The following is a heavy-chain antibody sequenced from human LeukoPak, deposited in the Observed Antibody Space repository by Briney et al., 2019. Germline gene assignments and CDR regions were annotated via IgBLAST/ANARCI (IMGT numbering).Heavy chain of an antibody. V-gene: IGHV3-21*01. J-gene: IGHJ5*02. CDR1: GFTVSSDR. CDR2: LIRVCDNI. CDR3: ARERGYGGYKWFDP. D-gene: IGHD5-12*01. Sequence: GRCLILFCAASGFTVSSDRMGWVRQAAGKGLECGSGLIRVCDNISYADLAKGRFTMSRDNAKNSLYLKTNSLRAEDTAVYYWARERGYGGYKWFDPWGQGTLVTVSS.